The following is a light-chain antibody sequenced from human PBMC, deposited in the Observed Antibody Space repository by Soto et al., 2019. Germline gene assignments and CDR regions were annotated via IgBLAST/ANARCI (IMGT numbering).Light chain of an antibody. CDR2: GDY. CDR3: AAWDYSLNAYV. V-gene: IGLV1-44*01. CDR1: SSNIGSEA. J-gene: IGLJ1*01. Sequence: QPVLTQPPSASGTPGQRVSISCSGRSSNIGSEAVNWFQHLPGTTPKLLIYGDYQRPSGVPDRFSGSRSGTSASLAISGLQSQDEADYYCAAWDYSLNAYVFGTGTKVTVL.